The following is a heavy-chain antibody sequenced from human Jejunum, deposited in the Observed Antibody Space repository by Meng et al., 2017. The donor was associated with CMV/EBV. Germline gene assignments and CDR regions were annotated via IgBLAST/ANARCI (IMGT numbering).Heavy chain of an antibody. J-gene: IGHJ5*02. CDR1: GSITSGDDY. CDR3: ARTEDCSSTSCYTGFDP. D-gene: IGHD2-2*01. V-gene: IGHV4-30-4*08. CDR2: TKYSGRT. Sequence: GSITSGDDYWSWIRQPPWKGLEWIEFTKYSGRTYYNPSLKSRLIISLDTSENQFSLSLTSVTAADTAVYYCARTEDCSSTSCYTGFDPWGQGSLSPSPQ.